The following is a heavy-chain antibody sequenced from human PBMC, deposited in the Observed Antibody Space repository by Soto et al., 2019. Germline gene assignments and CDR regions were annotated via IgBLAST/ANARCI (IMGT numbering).Heavy chain of an antibody. CDR2: IHTAKGNT. V-gene: IGHV1-3*04. J-gene: IGHJ5*02. CDR1: GYTFTNNV. D-gene: IGHD1-7*01. CDR3: ARDPIWTYTWNYARLNYLDP. Sequence: ASVKVSCKASGYTFTNNVIHWLRQAPGQTLEWMGWIHTAKGNTKYSQKFEARVTLTRDTAESTAYMELNSLRSDDTAVYYCARDPIWTYTWNYARLNYLDPWGQGTLVTVSS.